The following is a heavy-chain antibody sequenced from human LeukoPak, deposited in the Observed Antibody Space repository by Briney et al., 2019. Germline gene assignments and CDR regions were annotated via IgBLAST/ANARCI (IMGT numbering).Heavy chain of an antibody. CDR3: ARGSTRADVY. CDR1: GASISNHY. D-gene: IGHD2/OR15-2a*01. CDR2: VHHNGDT. V-gene: IGHV4-59*11. Sequence: SETLSLTCTVSGASISNHYWSWIRQSPGKGLEWIGYVHHNGDTNYNPSLKSRVATSVDTSRNQFSLTLYSVSAADTAVYYCARGSTRADVYWGQGTLVTVSS. J-gene: IGHJ4*02.